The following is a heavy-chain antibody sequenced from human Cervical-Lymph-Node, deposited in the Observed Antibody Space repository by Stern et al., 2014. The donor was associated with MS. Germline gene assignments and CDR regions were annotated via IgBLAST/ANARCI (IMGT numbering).Heavy chain of an antibody. J-gene: IGHJ4*02. V-gene: IGHV3-33*01. CDR2: IWYDGSNP. CDR3: ASAYSSSHYYFDY. Sequence: QLVESGGGVVQPGRSLRLSCAASGFSFSRYAMHWVRQAPGKGLEWVALIWYDGSNPYYADSVTGRFTISRDNFKNTLYLQMNSLRAEDTAVYYCASAYSSSHYYFDYWGQGTLVTVSS. D-gene: IGHD6-13*01. CDR1: GFSFSRYA.